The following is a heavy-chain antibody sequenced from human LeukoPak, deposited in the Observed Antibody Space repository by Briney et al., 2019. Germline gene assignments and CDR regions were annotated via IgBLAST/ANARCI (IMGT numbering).Heavy chain of an antibody. J-gene: IGHJ4*02. CDR3: ARRYCSGGSCYCDY. Sequence: ASVKVSCKASGGTLSSYAISWVRQAPGQGLEWMGWISAYNGNTNYAQKLQGRVTMTTDTSTSTAYMELRSLRSDDTAVYYCARRYCSGGSCYCDYWGQGTLVTVSS. CDR1: GGTLSSYA. V-gene: IGHV1-18*01. CDR2: ISAYNGNT. D-gene: IGHD2-15*01.